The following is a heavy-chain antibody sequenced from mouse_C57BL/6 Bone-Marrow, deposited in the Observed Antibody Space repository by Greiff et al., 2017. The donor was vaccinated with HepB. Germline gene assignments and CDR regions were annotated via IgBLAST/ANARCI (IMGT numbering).Heavy chain of an antibody. V-gene: IGHV1-5*01. CDR1: GYTFTSYW. Sequence: VQLQQSGTVLARPGASVKMSCKTSGYTFTSYWMHWVKQRPGQGLEWIGAIYPGNSDTSYNQKFKGKAKLTAVTSASTAYMELSSLTNVDSAVYYCTRDYYGSSGAYWGQGTLVTVSA. CDR3: TRDYYGSSGAY. D-gene: IGHD1-1*01. CDR2: IYPGNSDT. J-gene: IGHJ3*01.